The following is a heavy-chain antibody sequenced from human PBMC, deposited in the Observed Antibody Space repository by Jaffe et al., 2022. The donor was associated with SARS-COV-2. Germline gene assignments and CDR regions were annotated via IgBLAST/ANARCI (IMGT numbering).Heavy chain of an antibody. Sequence: QVQLVESGGGVVQPGRSLRLSCAASGFTFSSYAMHWVRQAPGKGLEWVAVISYDGSNKYYADSVKGRFTISRDNSKNTLYLQMNSLRAEDTAVYYCARDEYYDSSGYYYYYYGMDVWGQGTTVTVSS. CDR1: GFTFSSYA. J-gene: IGHJ6*02. CDR2: ISYDGSNK. V-gene: IGHV3-30-3*01. CDR3: ARDEYYDSSGYYYYYYGMDV. D-gene: IGHD3-22*01.